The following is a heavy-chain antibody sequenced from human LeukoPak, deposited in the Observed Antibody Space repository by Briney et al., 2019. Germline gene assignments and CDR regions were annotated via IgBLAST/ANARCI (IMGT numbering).Heavy chain of an antibody. CDR2: IIPIFGTA. CDR1: GGTFSSYA. D-gene: IGHD1-26*01. J-gene: IGHJ6*03. V-gene: IGHV1-69*05. CDR3: ARGRRALYYYYYMDV. Sequence: SVKVSCKASGGTFSSYAISWVRQAPGQGLEWMGGIIPIFGTANYAQKFQGRVTITRNTSISTAYMELSSLRSEDTAVYYCARGRRALYYYYYMDVWGKGTTVTASS.